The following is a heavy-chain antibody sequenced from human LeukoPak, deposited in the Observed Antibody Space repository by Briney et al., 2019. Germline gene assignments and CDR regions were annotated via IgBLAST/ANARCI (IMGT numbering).Heavy chain of an antibody. Sequence: GGSLRLSCAASGFTFSSYAMSWVRQAPGKGLEWVSAISGSGGSTYYADSVKGRFTISRDNSKNTLYLQMNSLRAEDTAVYYCARVYIAAAGTGGAFNWFDPWGQGTLVTVSS. D-gene: IGHD6-13*01. CDR1: GFTFSSYA. CDR3: ARVYIAAAGTGGAFNWFDP. CDR2: ISGSGGST. J-gene: IGHJ5*02. V-gene: IGHV3-23*01.